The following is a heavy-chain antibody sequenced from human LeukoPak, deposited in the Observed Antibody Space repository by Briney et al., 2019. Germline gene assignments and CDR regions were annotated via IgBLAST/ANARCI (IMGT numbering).Heavy chain of an antibody. CDR3: ARSSAPTRAFDI. CDR1: GDSVSSNSAA. J-gene: IGHJ3*02. CDR2: TYYRSKWYN. V-gene: IGHV6-1*01. Sequence: SQTLSLTCAISGDSVSSNSAAWNWIRQSPSRGLEWLGRTYYRSKWYNDYAVSVKSRITINPDTSKNQFSLQRNSVTPEDTALYYCARSSAPTRAFDIWGQGTMVTVSS.